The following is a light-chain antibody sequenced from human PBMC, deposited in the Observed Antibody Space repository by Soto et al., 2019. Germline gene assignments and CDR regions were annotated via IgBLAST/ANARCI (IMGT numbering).Light chain of an antibody. V-gene: IGKV3-20*01. J-gene: IGKJ1*01. CDR2: DAS. CDR1: QSVSGSY. CDR3: YQYDTSPWT. Sequence: EIVMTQSPGTLSLSPGEAANLSCRASQSVSGSYLAWYQQKPGQAPRLVIYDASTRATGIPDRFRGSGSGTDFTLTISRLEPEDFAVYYCYQYDTSPWTFGQGTKVDIK.